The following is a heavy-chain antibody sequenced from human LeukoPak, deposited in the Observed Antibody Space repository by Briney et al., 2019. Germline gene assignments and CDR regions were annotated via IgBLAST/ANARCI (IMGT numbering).Heavy chain of an antibody. CDR3: ARARAGTNNFDY. CDR2: INPNGGVT. CDR1: GFTFTAYY. V-gene: IGHV1-2*02. Sequence: ASVKVSCKASGFTFTAYYMHWVRQAPGQGLEWMGWINPNGGVTNYAQKFQGRVSMTRDMSISTVYMELSRLRSDDTAVYYCARARAGTNNFDYWGQGTLVTVSS. D-gene: IGHD6-19*01. J-gene: IGHJ4*02.